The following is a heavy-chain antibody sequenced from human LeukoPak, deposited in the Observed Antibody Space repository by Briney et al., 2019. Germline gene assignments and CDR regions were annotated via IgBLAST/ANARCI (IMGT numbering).Heavy chain of an antibody. V-gene: IGHV1-8*01. CDR3: ARGEMATTSFDY. Sequence: ASVKVSCKAPGYTFTSYDINWVRQATGQGLEWMGWMNPNSGNTGYAQKFQGSVTMTRNTSISTAYMELSSLRSEDTAVYYCARGEMATTSFDYWGQGTLVTVSS. CDR2: MNPNSGNT. J-gene: IGHJ4*02. CDR1: GYTFTSYD. D-gene: IGHD5-24*01.